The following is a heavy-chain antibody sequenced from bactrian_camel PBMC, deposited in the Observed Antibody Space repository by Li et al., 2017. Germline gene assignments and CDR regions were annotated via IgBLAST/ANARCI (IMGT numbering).Heavy chain of an antibody. CDR2: IEMDGTL. J-gene: IGHJ4*01. Sequence: HVQLVESGGGSVQAGGSLTLSCVVSGDTDSRNCMGWFRQAPGKEREGVAAIEMDGTLHYGYSIEGRFAISRDSAAITLYLQMNDLEPGDTAMYYCAADGRPSGGSCYWQQDQFAYWGQGTQVTVS. V-gene: IGHV3S55*01. CDR1: GDTDSRNC. CDR3: AADGRPSGGSCYWQQDQFAY. D-gene: IGHD2*01.